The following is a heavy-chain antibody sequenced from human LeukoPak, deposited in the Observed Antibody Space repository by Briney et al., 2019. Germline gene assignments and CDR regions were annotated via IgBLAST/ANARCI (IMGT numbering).Heavy chain of an antibody. CDR2: IIPILGIA. V-gene: IGHV1-69*04. J-gene: IGHJ4*02. Sequence: SVKVSCKASGGTFSSYAISWVRQAPGQGLEWMGRIIPILGIAIYAQKFQGRVTITADKSTSTAYMELSSLRSEDTAVYYCARDRHDSPFDYWGQGTLVTVSS. D-gene: IGHD2-15*01. CDR1: GGTFSSYA. CDR3: ARDRHDSPFDY.